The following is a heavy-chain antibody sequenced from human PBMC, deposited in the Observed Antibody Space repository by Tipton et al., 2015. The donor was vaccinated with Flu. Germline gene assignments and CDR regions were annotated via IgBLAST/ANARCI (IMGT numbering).Heavy chain of an antibody. V-gene: IGHV4-4*02. CDR3: ASWLSSSWYSSYFDY. CDR1: GGSISSSNW. Sequence: LSCAVSGGSISSSNWWSWVRQPPGKGLEWIGEIYHSGSTNYNPSLKSRVTISVDKSKNQFSLKLSSVTAADTAVYYCASWLSSSWYSSYFDYWGQGTLVTVSS. CDR2: IYHSGST. D-gene: IGHD6-13*01. J-gene: IGHJ4*02.